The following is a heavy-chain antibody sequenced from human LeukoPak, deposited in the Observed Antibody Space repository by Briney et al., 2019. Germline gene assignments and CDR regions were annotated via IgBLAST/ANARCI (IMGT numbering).Heavy chain of an antibody. D-gene: IGHD2-2*01. J-gene: IGHJ4*02. Sequence: GGSLRLSCAASGFTFSSYAMSWVRQAPGKGLEWVSAICGSGGSTYYADSVKGRFTISRDNSKNTLYLQMNSLRAEDTAVYYCAKGIVVVPAAPFDYWGQGTLVTVSS. CDR2: ICGSGGST. CDR1: GFTFSSYA. CDR3: AKGIVVVPAAPFDY. V-gene: IGHV3-23*01.